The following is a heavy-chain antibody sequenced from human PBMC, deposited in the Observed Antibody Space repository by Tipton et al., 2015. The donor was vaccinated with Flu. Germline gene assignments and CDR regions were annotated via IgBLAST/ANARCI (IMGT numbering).Heavy chain of an antibody. Sequence: QVQLVQSGAEVRKPGASVRVSCKASGYTLTRYYMHWVRQAPGQGLEWMGIIDPSGGTTTYAQKFQGRVDMTRDTSTSTVYMELSSLRSEGTAVYYCARRYYFDCWGQGTLVTVSS. J-gene: IGHJ4*02. CDR1: GYTLTRYY. V-gene: IGHV1-46*01. CDR3: ARRYYFDC. CDR2: IDPSGGTT.